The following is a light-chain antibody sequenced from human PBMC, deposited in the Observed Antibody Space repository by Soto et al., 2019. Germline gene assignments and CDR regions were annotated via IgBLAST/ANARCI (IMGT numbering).Light chain of an antibody. CDR3: SSYAGSNDVV. CDR1: SSDVGGYNY. CDR2: EVS. J-gene: IGLJ2*01. V-gene: IGLV2-8*01. Sequence: QSVRTQPPSASGSPGQSVTISCTGTSSDVGGYNYVSWYQQHPGKAPKLMIYEVSKRPSGVPDRFYGSKSGNTASLTVSGLQAEDEADYYCSSYAGSNDVVFGGGTKVTVL.